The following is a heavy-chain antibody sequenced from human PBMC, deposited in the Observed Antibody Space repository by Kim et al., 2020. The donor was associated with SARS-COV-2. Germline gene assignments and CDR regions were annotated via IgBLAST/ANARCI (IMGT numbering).Heavy chain of an antibody. D-gene: IGHD3-9*01. Sequence: GGSPRLSCAASGFTFSNDLMYWVRQAPGKGPVWVSRINSDGSTTHYADSVKGRSTISRDNAKNTLHLQMNSLRAEDTAMYYCARGWGAAWFFESWGQGTLVTVSS. J-gene: IGHJ4*02. CDR2: INSDGSTT. CDR1: GFTFSNDL. CDR3: ARGWGAAWFFES. V-gene: IGHV3-74*01.